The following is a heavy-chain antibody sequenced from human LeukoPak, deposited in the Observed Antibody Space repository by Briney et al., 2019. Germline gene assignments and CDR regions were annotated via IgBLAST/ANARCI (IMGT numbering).Heavy chain of an antibody. J-gene: IGHJ4*02. CDR2: ISSGASTM. Sequence: PGGSLRLSCAASGFMFSSFEMYWVRQAPGKGLEWVAYISSGASTMYYADSVKGRFTISRDDAKTSLFLQMNSLRAEDTAVYYCALLAVASDFDYWVQGTLVTVSS. CDR3: ALLAVASDFDY. CDR1: GFMFSSFE. D-gene: IGHD6-19*01. V-gene: IGHV3-48*03.